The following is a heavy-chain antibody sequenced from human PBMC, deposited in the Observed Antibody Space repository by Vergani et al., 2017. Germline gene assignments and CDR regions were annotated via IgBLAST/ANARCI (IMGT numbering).Heavy chain of an antibody. CDR1: GFSFRNAW. CDR2: IKSTFDRGTT. V-gene: IGHV3-15*07. J-gene: IGHJ6*02. Sequence: EVQLVESGGGIVKPGGSLRLSCVASGFSFRNAWMNWVRRTPGKGLEWVGRIKSTFDRGTTDYAAAVKGRFTISRDDSKNTLFLQMNGLKTEDIGVYYCNTDPRYCGDGSCDWLRDHHYYGMDVWGQGTTVTVSS. CDR3: NTDPRYCGDGSCDWLRDHHYYGMDV. D-gene: IGHD2-21*01.